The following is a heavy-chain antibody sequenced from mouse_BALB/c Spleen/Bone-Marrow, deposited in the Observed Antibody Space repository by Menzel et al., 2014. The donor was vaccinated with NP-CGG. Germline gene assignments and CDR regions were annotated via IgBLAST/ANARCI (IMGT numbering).Heavy chain of an antibody. V-gene: IGHV7-3*02. CDR3: ARDSSGYVRFAY. CDR2: IRNKANGYTT. D-gene: IGHD3-1*01. Sequence: EVKVVDSGGGLVQPGGSLRLSCATSGFTFXDYYMSWVRQPPGKALEWLGFIRNKANGYTTEYSASVKGRFTISRDNSQSILYLQMNTLRAEDSATYYCARDSSGYVRFAYWGQGTLVTVSA. CDR1: GFTFXDYY. J-gene: IGHJ3*01.